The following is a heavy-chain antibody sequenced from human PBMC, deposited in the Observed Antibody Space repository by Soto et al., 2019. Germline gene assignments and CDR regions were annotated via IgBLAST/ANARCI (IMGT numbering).Heavy chain of an antibody. D-gene: IGHD3-16*01. CDR3: ARHDDWFEP. CDR2: VYYSGAT. Sequence: SETLSLTCNVSGDSMTSPPYYWGWIRQPPGKGLEWIGTVYYSGATYYNPSLRGRLTVSADTSKNYFSLRLTSVTAADTAVYYCARHDDWFEPWGQVILVTVSS. V-gene: IGHV4-39*01. CDR1: GDSMTSPPYY. J-gene: IGHJ5*02.